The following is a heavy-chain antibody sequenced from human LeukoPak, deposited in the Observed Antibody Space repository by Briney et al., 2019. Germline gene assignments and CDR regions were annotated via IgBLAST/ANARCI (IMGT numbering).Heavy chain of an antibody. D-gene: IGHD3-3*01. J-gene: IGHJ4*02. Sequence: PSETLSLTCTVSGGSVSSGSYYWVWIRQPPGKGLEWIASIYYRGIMYYNPSLKSQVTTSVDTSKNQFSLKLTSVTAADTAIYYCSRECGAFCPFCYWGQGALVIAAS. CDR2: IYYRGIM. CDR1: GGSVSSGSYY. CDR3: SRECGAFCPFCY. V-gene: IGHV4-39*07.